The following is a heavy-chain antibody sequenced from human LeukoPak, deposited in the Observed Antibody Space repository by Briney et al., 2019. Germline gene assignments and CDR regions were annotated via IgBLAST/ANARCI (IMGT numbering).Heavy chain of an antibody. CDR2: IYYSGST. CDR3: ARQTRNYYYDSSGYLFDY. J-gene: IGHJ4*02. CDR1: GGSISSSSYY. V-gene: IGHV4-39*07. D-gene: IGHD3-22*01. Sequence: KASETLSLTCTVSGGSISSSSYYWGWIRQPPGKGLEWIGSIYYSGSTYYNPSLKSRVTISVDTSKNQFSLKLSSVTAADTAVYYCARQTRNYYYDSSGYLFDYWGQGTLVTVSS.